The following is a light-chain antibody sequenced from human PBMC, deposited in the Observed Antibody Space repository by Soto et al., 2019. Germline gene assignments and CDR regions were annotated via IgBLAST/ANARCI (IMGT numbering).Light chain of an antibody. CDR1: QSIDTY. CDR2: VAS. CDR3: QQNQDIPPT. V-gene: IGKV1-39*01. J-gene: IGKJ1*01. Sequence: DIQMTQSPSSLSASVGDRVTVTCRASQSIDTYLNWYQQRPGQAPKRLIYVASTLQSGVPSRFSGSGSGTHVTLTISSLQPEDFATYYGQQNQDIPPTFGQGTRVERK.